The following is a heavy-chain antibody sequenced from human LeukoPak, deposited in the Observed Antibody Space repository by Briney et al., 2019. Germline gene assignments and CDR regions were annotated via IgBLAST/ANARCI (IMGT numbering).Heavy chain of an antibody. Sequence: GGSLRLSCTTSGFTHLWMSWVRQAPGKGLEWVANIKQDGSEKYYVDSVKGRFTISRDNAKNSLYLQMNSLRAEDTAVYYCASDLGGYFDYWGQGTLVTVSS. CDR3: ASDLGGYFDY. CDR2: IKQDGSEK. CDR1: GFTHLW. V-gene: IGHV3-7*04. D-gene: IGHD3-16*01. J-gene: IGHJ4*02.